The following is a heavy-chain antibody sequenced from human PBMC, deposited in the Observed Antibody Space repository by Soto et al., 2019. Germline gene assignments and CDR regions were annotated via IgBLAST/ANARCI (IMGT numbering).Heavy chain of an antibody. D-gene: IGHD3-16*01. CDR2: MNHYSGNT. Sequence: QVQLVQSGADVKKPGDSVKVSCKASGYTFSDYDINWVRQAAGQGLEWMGWMNHYSGNTGYAQKFQGRVIMTTDPSITTAYLELSSLTFEDTAIYYCARGRFRRTWFDPWGQGTLVTVSS. J-gene: IGHJ5*02. CDR3: ARGRFRRTWFDP. V-gene: IGHV1-8*01. CDR1: GYTFSDYD.